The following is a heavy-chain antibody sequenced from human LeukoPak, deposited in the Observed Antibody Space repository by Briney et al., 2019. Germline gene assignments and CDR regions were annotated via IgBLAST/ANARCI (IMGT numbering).Heavy chain of an antibody. CDR2: ISYDGSNK. Sequence: GGSLRLSCAASGFTFSSYGMHWVRQAPGKGLEWVAVISYDGSNKYYADSVKGRFTISRDNSKNTLYLQMNSLRAEDSAVYYCAISHGSGKHWFDPWGQGTPVTVSS. J-gene: IGHJ5*02. V-gene: IGHV3-30*03. CDR1: GFTFSSYG. D-gene: IGHD3-10*01. CDR3: AISHGSGKHWFDP.